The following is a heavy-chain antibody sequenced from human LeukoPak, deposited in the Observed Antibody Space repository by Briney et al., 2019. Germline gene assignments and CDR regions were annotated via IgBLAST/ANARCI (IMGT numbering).Heavy chain of an antibody. V-gene: IGHV3-21*01. CDR3: ARAGYCSSTSCLYGMDV. CDR2: ISSSSSYI. Sequence: GGSLRLSCAASGFTFSSYSMNWVRQAPGKGLEWVSSISSSSSYIYYADSVKGRFTISRDNAKNSLHLQMNSLRAEDTAVYYCARAGYCSSTSCLYGMDVWGQGTTVTVSS. J-gene: IGHJ6*02. D-gene: IGHD2-2*01. CDR1: GFTFSSYS.